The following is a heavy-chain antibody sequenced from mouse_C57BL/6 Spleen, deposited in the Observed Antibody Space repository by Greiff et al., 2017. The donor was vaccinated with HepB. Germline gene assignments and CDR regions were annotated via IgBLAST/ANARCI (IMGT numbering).Heavy chain of an antibody. CDR2: IYPGSGNT. Sequence: QVQLKESGPELVKPGASVKISCKASGYSFTSYYIHWVKQRPGQGLEWIGWIYPGSGNTKYNEKFKGKATLTADTSSSTAYMQLSSLTSEDSAVYYCARGEALTGTMSYWGQGTLVTVSA. V-gene: IGHV1-66*01. J-gene: IGHJ3*01. CDR1: GYSFTSYY. CDR3: ARGEALTGTMSY. D-gene: IGHD4-1*01.